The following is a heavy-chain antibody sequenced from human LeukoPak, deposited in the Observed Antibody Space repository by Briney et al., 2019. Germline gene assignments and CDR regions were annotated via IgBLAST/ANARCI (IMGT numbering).Heavy chain of an antibody. CDR3: ARSNIVVVVAATPEGFDY. CDR2: INHSGST. CDR1: GGSFSGYY. J-gene: IGHJ4*02. Sequence: SETLSLTCTVSGGSFSGYYWSWIRQPPGKGLEWIREINHSGSTNYNPSLKSRVTISVDTSKNQFSLKLSSVTAADTAVYYCARSNIVVVVAATPEGFDYWGQGTLVTVSS. D-gene: IGHD2-15*01. V-gene: IGHV4-34*01.